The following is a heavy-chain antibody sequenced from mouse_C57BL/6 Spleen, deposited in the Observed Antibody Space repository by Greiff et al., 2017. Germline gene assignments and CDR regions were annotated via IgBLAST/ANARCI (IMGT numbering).Heavy chain of an antibody. V-gene: IGHV5-9*01. CDR2: ISGGGGNT. CDR3: ARHDYYGSSWFAY. J-gene: IGHJ3*01. D-gene: IGHD1-1*01. CDR1: GFTFSSYT. Sequence: EVQGVESGGGLVKPGGSLKLSCAASGFTFSSYTMSWVRQTPEKRLEWVATISGGGGNTYYPDSVKGRFTISRDNAKNTLYLQMSSLRSEDTALYYCARHDYYGSSWFAYWGQGTLVTVSA.